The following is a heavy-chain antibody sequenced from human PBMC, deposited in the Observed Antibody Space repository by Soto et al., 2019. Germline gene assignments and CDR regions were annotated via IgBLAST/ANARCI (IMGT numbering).Heavy chain of an antibody. J-gene: IGHJ4*02. Sequence: EAQLLESGGGLVQPGGSLRLSCAASGLAFSNYAMTWVRQAPGKGLEWVSIITASGYSAYYGGAVKGRFTTSSDNSRSTLYLQINGLRADDTAVYYCAKGDLLCDPFDFWGQGTLVTVSS. D-gene: IGHD2-21*01. V-gene: IGHV3-23*01. CDR2: ITASGYSA. CDR3: AKGDLLCDPFDF. CDR1: GLAFSNYA.